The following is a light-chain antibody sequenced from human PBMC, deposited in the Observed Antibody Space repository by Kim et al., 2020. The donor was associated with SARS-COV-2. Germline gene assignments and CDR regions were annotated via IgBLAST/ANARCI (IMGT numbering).Light chain of an antibody. CDR1: QSVSSSY. J-gene: IGKJ2*01. V-gene: IGKV3-20*01. CDR2: GAS. Sequence: EIVLTQSPGTLSLSPGERATLSCRASQSVSSSYLAWYQQKPGQAPRLLIYGASSRDTGIPDRFSGSGSGPDFTLTISRLEPEDFAVYYCQQCGSSPPFTFGQGTKLEI. CDR3: QQCGSSPPFT.